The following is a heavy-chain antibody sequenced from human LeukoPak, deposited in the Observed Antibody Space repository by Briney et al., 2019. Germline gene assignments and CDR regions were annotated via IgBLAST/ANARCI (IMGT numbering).Heavy chain of an antibody. CDR3: AREGLAYDYVWGSYRSRGDFDY. CDR2: IYHSGST. J-gene: IGHJ4*02. V-gene: IGHV4-38-2*02. CDR1: GYSISSGYY. D-gene: IGHD3-16*02. Sequence: SETLSLTCTVSGYSISSGYYWGWIRQPPGKGLEWIGNIYHSGSTDYTPSLKSRVTISVDTSKNQFSLKLSSVTAADTAVYYCAREGLAYDYVWGSYRSRGDFDYWGQGTLVTVSS.